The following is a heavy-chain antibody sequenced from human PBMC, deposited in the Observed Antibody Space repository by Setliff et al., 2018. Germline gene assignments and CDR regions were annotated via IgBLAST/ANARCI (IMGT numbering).Heavy chain of an antibody. CDR2: ISPGDSDT. D-gene: IGHD3-10*02. J-gene: IGHJ5*02. CDR1: GYSFSIQW. CDR3: ARRQMFGFDEGFDP. Sequence: PGESLKISCEGSGYSFSIQWIAWVRQMPGKGLEWMGIISPGDSDTRYSPSFQGHVTISADKSISTAYLQWSSLKASDTAIYFCARRQMFGFDEGFDPWGQGTRVTVSS. V-gene: IGHV5-51*01.